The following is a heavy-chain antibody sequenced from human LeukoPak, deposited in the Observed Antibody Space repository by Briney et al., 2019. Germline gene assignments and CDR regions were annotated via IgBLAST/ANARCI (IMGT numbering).Heavy chain of an antibody. CDR3: AKDSTYDFWSGSGYFDY. V-gene: IGHV3-23*01. CDR2: ISGSGGST. J-gene: IGHJ4*02. Sequence: PGGSLRLSCAASGFTFSSYAMSWVRQAPGKGLEWVSAISGSGGSTYYADSVKGRFTISRDNAKNSLYLQMNSLRAEDMALYYCAKDSTYDFWSGSGYFDYWGQGTLVTVSS. CDR1: GFTFSSYA. D-gene: IGHD3-3*01.